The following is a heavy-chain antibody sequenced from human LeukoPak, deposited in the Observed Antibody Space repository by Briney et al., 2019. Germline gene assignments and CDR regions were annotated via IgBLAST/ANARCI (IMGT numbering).Heavy chain of an antibody. D-gene: IGHD6-13*01. Sequence: PSETLSLTCTVSGGSISSSSYYWGWIRQPPGKGLEWIGSIYYSGSTYYNPSLKSRVTISVDTSKNQFSLKLSSVTAADTAVYYCARGIAAAGPRRTNWFDPWGQGTLVTVSS. V-gene: IGHV4-39*07. CDR2: IYYSGST. J-gene: IGHJ5*02. CDR3: ARGIAAAGPRRTNWFDP. CDR1: GGSISSSSYY.